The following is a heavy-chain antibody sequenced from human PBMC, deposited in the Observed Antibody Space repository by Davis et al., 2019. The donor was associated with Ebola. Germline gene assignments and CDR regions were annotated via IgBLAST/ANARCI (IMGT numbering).Heavy chain of an antibody. CDR2: ISAYNGNT. J-gene: IGHJ4*02. CDR3: ARGRNNGWDFDY. CDR1: GGTFSHDA. D-gene: IGHD1/OR15-1a*01. Sequence: AASVKVSCKASGGTFSHDAFSWVRQAPGQGLEWMGWISAYNGNTNYAQKLQGRVTMTTDTSTSTAYMELRSLRSDDTAEYYCARGRNNGWDFDYWGQGTLVTVSS. V-gene: IGHV1-18*04.